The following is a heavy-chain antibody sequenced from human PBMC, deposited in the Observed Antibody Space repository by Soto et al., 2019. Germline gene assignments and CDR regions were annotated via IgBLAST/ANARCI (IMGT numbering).Heavy chain of an antibody. V-gene: IGHV3-30*03. J-gene: IGHJ4*02. Sequence: VRLVESGGGLVQPGGSLRLSCAASGFAFSGYEMNWVRQAPGKGLEWVAVISYDGSNKYYADSVKGRFTISRDNSKNTLYLQMNSLRAEDTAVYYCASHSSGCGQGTLVTVSS. D-gene: IGHD6-19*01. CDR3: ASHSSG. CDR1: GFAFSGYE. CDR2: ISYDGSNK.